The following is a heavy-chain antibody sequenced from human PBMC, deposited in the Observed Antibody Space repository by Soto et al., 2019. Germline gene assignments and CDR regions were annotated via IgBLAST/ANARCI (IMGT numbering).Heavy chain of an antibody. CDR2: IWFDGSKK. V-gene: IGHV3-33*01. CDR1: GFTFSHYG. Sequence: QVQVVESGGGVVQPGRSLRLSCVASGFTFSHYGMHWVRQAPGKGLEWVAVIWFDGSKKYYADFVKGRFTISRDNSKNTLYLQMDSLRAEDTAVYYCAGYCISSGCSDAHWGQGTLVTVAS. J-gene: IGHJ4*02. D-gene: IGHD6-19*01. CDR3: AGYCISSGCSDAH.